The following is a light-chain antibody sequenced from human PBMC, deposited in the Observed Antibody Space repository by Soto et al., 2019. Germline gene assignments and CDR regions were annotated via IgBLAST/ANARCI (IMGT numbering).Light chain of an antibody. Sequence: EFVLAQSPGSLSLSPGEGATLSWRASQSVSRSDLAWYQQKPGQAPRLLIYGASSRATDIPDRFSGDGSGTDFTLTISRLEPEDFAVYYCQQYSTSAITFGQGTRLEIK. V-gene: IGKV3-20*01. CDR2: GAS. J-gene: IGKJ5*01. CDR1: QSVSRSD. CDR3: QQYSTSAIT.